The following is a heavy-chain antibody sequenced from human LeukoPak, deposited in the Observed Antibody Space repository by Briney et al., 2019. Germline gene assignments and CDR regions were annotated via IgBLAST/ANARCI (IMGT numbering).Heavy chain of an antibody. CDR3: SAVAGISPGISSFDP. D-gene: IGHD6-19*01. J-gene: IGHJ5*02. V-gene: IGHV1-18*01. CDR1: GYTFTSYG. Sequence: ASVKVSCKASGYTFTSYGISWVRQAPGQGLEWMGWISAYNGNTNYAQKLQGRVTMTTDTSTSTAYMELRSLRSDDTAVYYCSAVAGISPGISSFDPWGQGTLVTVSS. CDR2: ISAYNGNT.